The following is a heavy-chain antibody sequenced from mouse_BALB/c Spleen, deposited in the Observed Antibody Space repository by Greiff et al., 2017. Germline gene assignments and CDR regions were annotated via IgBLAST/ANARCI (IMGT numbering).Heavy chain of an antibody. V-gene: IGHV2-2*02. CDR1: GFSLTSYG. Sequence: QVQLKESGPGLVQPSQSLSITCTVSGFSLTSYGVHWVRQSPGKGLEWLGVIWSGGSTDYNAAFISRLSISKDNSKSQVFFKMNSLQANDTAIYYCARKRDGNYPYYYAMDYWGQGTSVTVSS. J-gene: IGHJ4*01. CDR3: ARKRDGNYPYYYAMDY. CDR2: IWSGGST. D-gene: IGHD2-1*01.